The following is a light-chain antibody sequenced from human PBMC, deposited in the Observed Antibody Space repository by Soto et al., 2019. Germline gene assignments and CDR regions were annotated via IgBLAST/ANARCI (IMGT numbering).Light chain of an antibody. Sequence: DIQMTQSPSSLSASVGDRVTITCQASQEINNFLSWYQQKPGKAPNLLIYDASTLETGVPSRFSGSVSGTDCTFTISSLHPEDIATYFCQQYNSLPLTFGGGTKLEIK. CDR1: QEINNF. CDR2: DAS. CDR3: QQYNSLPLT. J-gene: IGKJ4*01. V-gene: IGKV1-33*01.